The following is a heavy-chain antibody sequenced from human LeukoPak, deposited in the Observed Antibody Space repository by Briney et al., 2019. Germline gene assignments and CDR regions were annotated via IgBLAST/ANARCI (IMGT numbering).Heavy chain of an antibody. V-gene: IGHV3-53*01. J-gene: IGHJ4*02. D-gene: IGHD1-1*01. CDR2: LYSGGNT. Sequence: GGSLSLSCAASGFTVSNNYIRWVRQAPGTGLEWVSVLYSGGNTYYAESVKGRFTISRDNSKNTLYLQINSLSAEDTAVYYCARDRVNWNDVGGLFDYWGQGTLVTVSS. CDR1: GFTVSNNY. CDR3: ARDRVNWNDVGGLFDY.